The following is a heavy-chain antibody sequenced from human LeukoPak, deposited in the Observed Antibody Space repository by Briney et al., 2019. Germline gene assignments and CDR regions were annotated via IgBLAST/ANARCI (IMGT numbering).Heavy chain of an antibody. Sequence: SETLSLTCSVSDDSFSSHYWTWIRQPPGKGLEWIGYISYIGSTNYNPSLKSRVTISIDTSKNQFSLKLSSVTAADTAVYYCARDLVTVTKGFDIWGQGTMVSVSS. CDR1: DDSFSSHY. J-gene: IGHJ3*02. V-gene: IGHV4-59*11. D-gene: IGHD4-17*01. CDR3: ARDLVTVTKGFDI. CDR2: ISYIGST.